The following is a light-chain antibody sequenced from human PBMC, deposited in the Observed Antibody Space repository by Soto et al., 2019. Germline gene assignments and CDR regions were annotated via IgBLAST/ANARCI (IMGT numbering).Light chain of an antibody. V-gene: IGKV1-39*01. J-gene: IGKJ2*01. Sequence: DIQMTQSPSSLSASVGERVMITCRASQSIDSNLNWYQHKAGKAPKLLIYAASSLQSGVPSRFSGSGSGAHFTLSISSLQPEDFAAYYCQQSYGIPYTCGQGPNLEIK. CDR1: QSIDSN. CDR2: AAS. CDR3: QQSYGIPYT.